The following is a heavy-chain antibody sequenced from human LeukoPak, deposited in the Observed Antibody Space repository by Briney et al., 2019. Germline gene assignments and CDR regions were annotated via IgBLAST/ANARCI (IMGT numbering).Heavy chain of an antibody. CDR3: ARGCPRGGRAHYYYYGMDV. Sequence: SETLSLTCAVYGGSFSGYDWSWVRQPPGKGREWIGEINHIGSTNYNPSLKSRVTISVDTSKNQFSLKLSSVTAADPAVYYCARGCPRGGRAHYYYYGMDVWGQGTTVTVSS. CDR2: INHIGST. CDR1: GGSFSGYD. D-gene: IGHD2-15*01. J-gene: IGHJ6*02. V-gene: IGHV4-34*01.